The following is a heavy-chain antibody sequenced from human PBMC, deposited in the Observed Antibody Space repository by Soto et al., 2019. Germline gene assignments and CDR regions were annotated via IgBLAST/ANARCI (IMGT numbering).Heavy chain of an antibody. J-gene: IGHJ5*02. D-gene: IGHD3-22*01. CDR3: AGKDKSGYFNWFDP. CDR2: IFPSDSDT. Sequence: GESLEISCRTSGYRLTSYWVAWVRQMPGKGLDWMGIIFPSDSDTRYSPSFQGQVTISAASSTSTVFLQWASLKASDTAVYFCAGKDKSGYFNWFDPWGQGTLVTVSS. CDR1: GYRLTSYW. V-gene: IGHV5-51*01.